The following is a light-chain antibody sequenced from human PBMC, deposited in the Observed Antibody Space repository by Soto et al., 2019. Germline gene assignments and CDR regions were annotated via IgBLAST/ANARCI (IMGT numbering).Light chain of an antibody. J-gene: IGKJ2*01. V-gene: IGKV3-11*01. CDR3: QQYDT. CDR1: QSVNKH. Sequence: EIVLTQSPATLSVSPGERATLSCRASQSVNKHLAWYQHRPGQAPRLLIYDTSYRAAGIPARFSGSGSGTDFTLTISSLEPEDLAVYYCQQYDTFGQGTKVDIK. CDR2: DTS.